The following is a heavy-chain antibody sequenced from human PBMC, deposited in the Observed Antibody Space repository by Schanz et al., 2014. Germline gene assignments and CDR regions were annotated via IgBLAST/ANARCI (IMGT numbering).Heavy chain of an antibody. CDR3: AKVDRTRYYAMDV. D-gene: IGHD3-9*01. J-gene: IGHJ6*02. CDR2: MNSKTGNT. CDR1: GYTFTSYD. V-gene: IGHV1-8*01. Sequence: QVQLVQSGAEVKKPGASVKVSCKASGYTFTSYDINWVRQATGQGLEWMGWMNSKTGNTGYAQRFQGRVTMTRNTSITTAYLELSSLRSGDTAVYYCAKVDRTRYYAMDVWGQGTTVNVSS.